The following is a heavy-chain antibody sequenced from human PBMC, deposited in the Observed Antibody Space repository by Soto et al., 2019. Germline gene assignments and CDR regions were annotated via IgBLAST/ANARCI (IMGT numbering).Heavy chain of an antibody. CDR1: GFTFSSYW. CDR2: IKTDGSDT. Sequence: EVQLVESGGGLVQPGGSLRLSCAASGFTFSSYWMHWVRQSPGKGLVWVSRIKTDGSDTHYADSVKGRFTISRDNAKNTLYLQMNSLRDEDTAVYYCARPRTSDWAYDIWGQGTMVIFSS. CDR3: ARPRTSDWAYDI. J-gene: IGHJ3*02. V-gene: IGHV3-74*01. D-gene: IGHD3-9*01.